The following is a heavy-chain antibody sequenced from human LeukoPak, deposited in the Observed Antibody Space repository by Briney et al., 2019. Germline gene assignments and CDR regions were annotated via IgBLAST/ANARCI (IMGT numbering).Heavy chain of an antibody. CDR2: ISSSSSYI. J-gene: IGHJ4*02. CDR3: ARCIAAAVYFDY. Sequence: SVGSLRLSCAASGFTLSSYSMNCVRQAPGKGLEWGSSISSSSSYIYYADSVKGRFTISRDRAKNSLYLKMNRLRPQDTAVYYCARCIAAAVYFDYWGQGTLVTVSS. CDR1: GFTLSSYS. V-gene: IGHV3-21*01. D-gene: IGHD6-25*01.